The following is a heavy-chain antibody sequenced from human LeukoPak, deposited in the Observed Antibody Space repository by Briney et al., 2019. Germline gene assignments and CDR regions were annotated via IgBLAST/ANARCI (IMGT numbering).Heavy chain of an antibody. CDR3: ATDLGITGTTWSPHDAFDI. CDR1: GYTLTELS. J-gene: IGHJ3*02. Sequence: ASVKVSCKVSGYTLTELSMHWVRQAPGKGLEWMGGFDPEDGETIYAQKFQGRVTMTEDTSTDTAYMEPSSLRSEDTAVYYCATDLGITGTTWSPHDAFDIWGQGTMVTVSS. D-gene: IGHD1-7*01. V-gene: IGHV1-24*01. CDR2: FDPEDGET.